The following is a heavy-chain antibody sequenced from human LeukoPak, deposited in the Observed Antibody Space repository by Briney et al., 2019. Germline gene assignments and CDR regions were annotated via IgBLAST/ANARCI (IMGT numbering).Heavy chain of an antibody. V-gene: IGHV1-46*01. J-gene: IGHJ3*02. CDR3: ARDSEGSDAFDI. CDR2: INPSGGST. Sequence: ASVKVSCKASGYTFTSYHMHWVRQAPGQGLEWMGIINPSGGSTSCAQKFQGRVTMTRDTSTSTVYMELSSLRSEDTAVYYCARDSEGSDAFDIWGQGTMVTVSS. CDR1: GYTFTSYH. D-gene: IGHD3-10*01.